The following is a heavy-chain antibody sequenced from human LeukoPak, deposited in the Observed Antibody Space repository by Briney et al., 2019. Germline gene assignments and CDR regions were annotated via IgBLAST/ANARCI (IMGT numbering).Heavy chain of an antibody. CDR2: IYYTGST. J-gene: IGHJ3*02. D-gene: IGHD3-10*01. V-gene: IGHV4-61*01. Sequence: SETLSLTCTVSGYSISSGYYWSWIRQPPGRGLEWIGYIYYTGSTNSNPSLKSRVTISVDTSKNQFSLNLSSVTAADTAVYYCARFITIPGVAFDIWGQGTMVTVSS. CDR3: ARFITIPGVAFDI. CDR1: GYSISSGYY.